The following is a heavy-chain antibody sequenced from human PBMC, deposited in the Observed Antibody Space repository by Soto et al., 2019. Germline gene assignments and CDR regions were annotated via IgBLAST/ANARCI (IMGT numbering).Heavy chain of an antibody. D-gene: IGHD6-6*01. CDR1: GYTFTSYD. Sequence: QVQLVQSGAEVKKPGASVKVSCKASGYTFTSYDINGVRQATGQGLEWMGWMNPNSGNTGYAQKFQGRVTMTRNTSISTVYMELSSLRSEDTAVYYCARGLDLSSSPPFGYWGQGTLVTVSS. V-gene: IGHV1-8*01. CDR3: ARGLDLSSSPPFGY. CDR2: MNPNSGNT. J-gene: IGHJ4*02.